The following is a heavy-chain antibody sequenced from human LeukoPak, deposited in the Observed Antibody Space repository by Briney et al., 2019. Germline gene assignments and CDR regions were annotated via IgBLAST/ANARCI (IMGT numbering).Heavy chain of an antibody. J-gene: IGHJ4*02. V-gene: IGHV4-38-2*02. CDR2: VYQSGHA. D-gene: IGHD3-10*01. CDR1: NYSARSDVH. Sequence: SETLSLTCKVSNYSARSDVHWSWIRQSPGRGLEWIASVYQSGHAYYSPSLRSRVLISFDTSKKELSLKINSVTATDTALYYCASLRFGDSYFDLWGQGTQVTVSS. CDR3: ASLRFGDSYFDL.